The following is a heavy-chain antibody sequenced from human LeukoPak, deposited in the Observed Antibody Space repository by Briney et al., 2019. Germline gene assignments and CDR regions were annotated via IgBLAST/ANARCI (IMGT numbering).Heavy chain of an antibody. CDR1: GGSISSSSYY. CDR3: ARDGHTIFGVVHFGWFDP. CDR2: IYYSGST. V-gene: IGHV4-39*07. D-gene: IGHD3-3*01. J-gene: IGHJ5*02. Sequence: SETLSLTCTVSGGSISSSSYYWGWIRQPPGKGLEWIGSIYYSGSTYYNPSLKSRVTISVDTSKNQFSLKLSSVTAADTAVYYCARDGHTIFGVVHFGWFDPWGQGTLVTVSS.